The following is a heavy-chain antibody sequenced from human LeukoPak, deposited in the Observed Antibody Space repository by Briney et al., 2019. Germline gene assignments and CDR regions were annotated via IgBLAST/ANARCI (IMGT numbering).Heavy chain of an antibody. CDR3: AKDACTDGVCYTASYYGMDV. Sequence: PGGSLRLSCAASGFTFSSYAMSWVRQAPGKGLEWVSVISGSSLSAYYADSVKGRFTISRDNSENTLYLQMNSLRVEDTAVYYCAKDACTDGVCYTASYYGMDVWGLGTTVTVSS. CDR2: ISGSSLSA. V-gene: IGHV3-23*01. D-gene: IGHD2-8*01. J-gene: IGHJ6*02. CDR1: GFTFSSYA.